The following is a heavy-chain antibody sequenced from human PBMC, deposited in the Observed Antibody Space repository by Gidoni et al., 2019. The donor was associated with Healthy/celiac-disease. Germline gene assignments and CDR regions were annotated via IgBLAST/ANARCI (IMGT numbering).Heavy chain of an antibody. CDR3: AKDDDYGDYGMGDFDY. CDR1: GFTFSSYG. Sequence: QVQLVECGGGVVKPGRSLRLSCAASGFTFSSYGMHWVRQAPGKGLEWVAVISYDGSNKYYADSVKVRFTISRDNSKNTLYLQMNSLRAEDTAVYYCAKDDDYGDYGMGDFDYWGQGTLVTVSS. CDR2: ISYDGSNK. D-gene: IGHD4-17*01. V-gene: IGHV3-30*18. J-gene: IGHJ4*02.